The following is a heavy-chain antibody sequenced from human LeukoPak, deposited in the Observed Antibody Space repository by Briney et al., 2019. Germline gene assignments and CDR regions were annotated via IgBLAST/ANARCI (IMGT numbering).Heavy chain of an antibody. CDR1: GYTFTSYY. V-gene: IGHV1-46*01. CDR3: ARGMLGSYESSGYYALGV. Sequence: GASVKVSCKASGYTFTSYYMHWVRQAPGQGLEWMGIINPSGGSTSYAQKFQGRVTMTRATSTSTVYMELSSLRSEDTAVYYCARGMLGSYESSGYYALGVWGQGTTVTVSS. CDR2: INPSGGST. J-gene: IGHJ3*01. D-gene: IGHD3-22*01.